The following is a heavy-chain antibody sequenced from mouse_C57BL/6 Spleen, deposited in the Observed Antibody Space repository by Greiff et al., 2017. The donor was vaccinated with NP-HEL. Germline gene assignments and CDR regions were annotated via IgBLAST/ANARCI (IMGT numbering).Heavy chain of an antibody. CDR2: INPYNGGT. D-gene: IGHD1-1*01. V-gene: IGHV1-19*01. CDR1: GYTFTDYY. CDR3: ARQDYYYGSRSYFDY. J-gene: IGHJ2*01. Sequence: VQLQQSGPVLVKPGASVKMSCKASGYTFTDYYMNWVKQSHGKSLEWIGVINPYNGGTSYNQKFKGKATLTVDKSSSTAYMELNSLTSEDSAVYYCARQDYYYGSRSYFDYWGQGTTLTVSS.